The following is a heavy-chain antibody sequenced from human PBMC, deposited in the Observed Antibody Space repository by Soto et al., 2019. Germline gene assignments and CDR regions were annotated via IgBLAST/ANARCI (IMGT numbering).Heavy chain of an antibody. CDR2: IYHSGST. D-gene: IGHD4-17*01. J-gene: IGHJ2*01. Sequence: QVQLQESGPGLVKPSGTLSLTCAVSGGSISSSNWWSWVRQPPGKGLEWIGEIYHSGSTNYNPSLKSPVTISVDKSKNQFSLKLSSVTAADTAVYYCARDLGTDRSTVTTHWYFDLWGRGTLVTVSS. CDR3: ARDLGTDRSTVTTHWYFDL. V-gene: IGHV4-4*02. CDR1: GGSISSSNW.